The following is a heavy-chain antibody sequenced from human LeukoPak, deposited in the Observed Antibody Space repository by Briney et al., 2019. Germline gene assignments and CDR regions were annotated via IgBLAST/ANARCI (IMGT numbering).Heavy chain of an antibody. Sequence: GGSLRLSCAASGFTFSSYGMHWVRRAPGKGLEWVAVISYDGSNKYYADSVKGRFTISRDNSKNTLYLQMNSLRAEDTAVYYRAKEQSVATIDYWGQGTLVTVSS. J-gene: IGHJ4*02. CDR2: ISYDGSNK. V-gene: IGHV3-30*18. CDR1: GFTFSSYG. CDR3: AKEQSVATIDY. D-gene: IGHD5-12*01.